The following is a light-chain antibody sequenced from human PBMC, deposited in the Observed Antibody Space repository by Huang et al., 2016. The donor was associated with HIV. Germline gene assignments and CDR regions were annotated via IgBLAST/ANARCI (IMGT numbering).Light chain of an antibody. V-gene: IGKV2-28*01. CDR1: QSLLHSNGYNY. J-gene: IGKJ5*01. CDR2: LGS. Sequence: DIVMTQSPLSLPVTPGESASISCKSSQSLLHSNGYNYLDWYLQKPGQSPQLLIYLGSNRASGVPDRFSGSGSGTDFTLQISRVEAEDVGVYYCMQALQTITFGQGTRLEIE. CDR3: MQALQTIT.